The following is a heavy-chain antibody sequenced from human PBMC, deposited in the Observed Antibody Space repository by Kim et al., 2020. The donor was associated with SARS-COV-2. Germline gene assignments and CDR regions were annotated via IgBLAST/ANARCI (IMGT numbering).Heavy chain of an antibody. CDR1: GGSISSSSYY. Sequence: SETLSLTCTVSGGSISSSSYYWGWIRQPPGKGLEWIGSIYYSGSTYYNPSLKSRVTISVDTSKNQFSLKLSSVTAADTAVYYCAGRPVWGGAAAGPWGQGTLVTVSS. CDR2: IYYSGST. CDR3: AGRPVWGGAAAGP. D-gene: IGHD6-13*01. V-gene: IGHV4-39*01. J-gene: IGHJ5*02.